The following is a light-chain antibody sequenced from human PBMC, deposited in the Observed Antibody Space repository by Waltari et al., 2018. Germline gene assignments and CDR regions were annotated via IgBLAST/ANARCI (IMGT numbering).Light chain of an antibody. J-gene: IGKJ4*01. CDR1: QSVSIY. Sequence: EVVLTQYPATLSLSPGERATLSCRASQSVSIYLVWYQQKPGQAPRLLISDASNRATGIPARFSGGGSGTDFTLTISSLEPEDSAVYYCQQRNTWPTVTFGGGTKVEIK. CDR2: DAS. CDR3: QQRNTWPTVT. V-gene: IGKV3-11*01.